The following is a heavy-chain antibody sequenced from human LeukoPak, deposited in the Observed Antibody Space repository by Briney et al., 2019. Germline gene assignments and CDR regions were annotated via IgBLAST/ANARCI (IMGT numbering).Heavy chain of an antibody. Sequence: GGSLRLSCAASGFTFSSYEMNWVRQAPGKGLEWVSYISSSGSTIYYADSVKGRFTISRDNAKNSLYLQMNSLRAEDTAVYYCARVPRTTGTTGGYYFDYWGQGTLVTVSS. CDR3: ARVPRTTGTTGGYYFDY. V-gene: IGHV3-48*03. CDR1: GFTFSSYE. J-gene: IGHJ4*02. CDR2: ISSSGSTI. D-gene: IGHD1-1*01.